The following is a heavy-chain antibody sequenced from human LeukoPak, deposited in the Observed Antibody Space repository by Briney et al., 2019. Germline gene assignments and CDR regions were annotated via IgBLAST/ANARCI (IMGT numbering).Heavy chain of an antibody. J-gene: IGHJ4*02. D-gene: IGHD3-22*01. Sequence: SETLSLTCAVSGGSISSSNWWSWVRQPPGKGPEWIGEIYHSGSTNYNPSLKSRVTISADTSKNQFSLKLSSVTAADTAVYYCARLPDYYDSSGYYVDDYWGQGTLVTVSS. CDR2: IYHSGST. V-gene: IGHV4-4*02. CDR3: ARLPDYYDSSGYYVDDY. CDR1: GGSISSSNW.